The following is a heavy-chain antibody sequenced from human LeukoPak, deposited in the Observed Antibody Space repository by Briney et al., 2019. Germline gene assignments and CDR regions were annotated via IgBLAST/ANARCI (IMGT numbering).Heavy chain of an antibody. CDR1: GFTFSSYA. V-gene: IGHV3-15*05. CDR2: IKSNADGGTP. CDR3: ASASIMGY. J-gene: IGHJ4*02. D-gene: IGHD3-16*01. Sequence: GGSLRLSCAASGFTFSSYAMSWVRQAPGKGLEWVGRIKSNADGGTPDYAAPARGRFTISRDNAKNTLYLQMNSLRAEDTAVYYCASASIMGYWGQGTLVTVSS.